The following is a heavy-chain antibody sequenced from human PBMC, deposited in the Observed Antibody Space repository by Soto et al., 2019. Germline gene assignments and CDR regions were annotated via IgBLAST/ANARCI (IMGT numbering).Heavy chain of an antibody. CDR1: GYTFTSYG. CDR2: ISAYNGNT. CDR3: ARVSPTYYDILTGYLPGLYFDY. V-gene: IGHV1-18*01. Sequence: ASVKVSCKASGYTFTSYGISWVRQAPGQGLEWMGWISAYNGNTNYAQKLQGRVTMTTDTSTSTAYMELRSLRSDDTAVYYCARVSPTYYDILTGYLPGLYFDYWGQGTLVTV. D-gene: IGHD3-9*01. J-gene: IGHJ4*02.